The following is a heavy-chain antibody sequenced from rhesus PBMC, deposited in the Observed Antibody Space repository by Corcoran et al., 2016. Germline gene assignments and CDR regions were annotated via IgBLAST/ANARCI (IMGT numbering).Heavy chain of an antibody. V-gene: IGHV4-147*01. CDR3: ARYSPERKRRYYGLDS. CDR1: GGSISSNS. CDR2: IYGGRGST. J-gene: IGHJ6*01. D-gene: IGHD1-1-1*01. Sequence: QVQLQESGPGLVKPSETLSLTCAVSGGSISSNSWNLIRQSPGQGLEWIGYIYGGRGSTSYNPSLKSRVTISTDTSKNQFSLKLSSVTAADTAVYYCARYSPERKRRYYGLDSWGHGVVVTVSS.